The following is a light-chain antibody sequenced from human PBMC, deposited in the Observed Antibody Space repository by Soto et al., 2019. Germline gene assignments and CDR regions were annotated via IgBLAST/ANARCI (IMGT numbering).Light chain of an antibody. Sequence: ELVMTQSPATLSASPGERATLSCRASQSVITNVAWYQQKPGQAPRLLIYGASTRAPGIPARFSGSGSGTEFTLTISSLQSEDFAVYYCQHYNHWPMYTFGQGTKVEIK. CDR3: QHYNHWPMYT. J-gene: IGKJ2*01. CDR1: QSVITN. V-gene: IGKV3-15*01. CDR2: GAS.